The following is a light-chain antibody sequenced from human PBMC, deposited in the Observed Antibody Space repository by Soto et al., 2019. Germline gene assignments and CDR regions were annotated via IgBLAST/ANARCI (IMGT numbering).Light chain of an antibody. Sequence: SALTQPRSVSGSPGQSVTISCTGTTSDVGGYNYVSWYQQYPGKAPKFMIYDVNKRPSGVPDRFSGSKSGNTASLTISGLQAEDEADYYCCSYTGSYTWVFGGGTKLTVL. CDR1: TSDVGGYNY. CDR2: DVN. V-gene: IGLV2-11*01. J-gene: IGLJ3*02. CDR3: CSYTGSYTWV.